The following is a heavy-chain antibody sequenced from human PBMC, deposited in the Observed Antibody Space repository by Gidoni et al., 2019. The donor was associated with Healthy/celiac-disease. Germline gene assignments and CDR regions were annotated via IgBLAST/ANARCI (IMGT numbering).Heavy chain of an antibody. CDR2: IYYSGST. J-gene: IGHJ4*02. CDR3: VRTGAYGSGSYYFDY. V-gene: IGHV4-31*03. D-gene: IGHD3-10*01. Sequence: QVQLQESGPGLVKPSPTLSLTCTVSGGSISSAGYYWSWIRQHPGKGLEWIGYIYYSGSTYYNPSLKSRVTISVETSKNQVSLKLSSVTAADTAVYYCVRTGAYGSGSYYFDYWGQGTLVTVSS. CDR1: GGSISSAGYY.